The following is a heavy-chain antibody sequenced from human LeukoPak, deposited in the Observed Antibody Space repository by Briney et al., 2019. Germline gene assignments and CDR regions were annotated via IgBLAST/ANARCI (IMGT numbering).Heavy chain of an antibody. CDR1: GGSFSGYF. Sequence: SETLSLTCAIYGGSFSGYFWSWFRQPPGKGLEWNGEINRSGSTNYNSSLSLKSRVTISVDTSKNQFSLKLSSVTAADTAVYYCAVSAAALFDPWGQGTLVTVSS. CDR3: AVSAAALFDP. CDR2: INRSGST. V-gene: IGHV4-34*01. J-gene: IGHJ5*02. D-gene: IGHD6-6*01.